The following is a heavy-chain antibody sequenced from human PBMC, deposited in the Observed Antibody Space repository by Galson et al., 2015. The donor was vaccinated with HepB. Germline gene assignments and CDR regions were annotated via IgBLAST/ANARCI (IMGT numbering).Heavy chain of an antibody. J-gene: IGHJ4*02. Sequence: SLRLSCAASGFTFSNYGMHWVRQAPGKGLEWVAVIWYDGSTKYYADSVKGRFTISRDNSKNTLYLQMNSLRAEDTAVYYCARSSHYYDSSGYYYPLRYWGQGTLVTVSS. CDR2: IWYDGSTK. CDR3: ARSSHYYDSSGYYYPLRY. V-gene: IGHV3-33*01. CDR1: GFTFSNYG. D-gene: IGHD3-22*01.